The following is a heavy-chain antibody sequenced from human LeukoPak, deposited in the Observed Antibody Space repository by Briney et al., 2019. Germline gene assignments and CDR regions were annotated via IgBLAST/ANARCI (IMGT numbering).Heavy chain of an antibody. D-gene: IGHD3-10*01. V-gene: IGHV4-59*12. CDR1: GGSISNYY. CDR2: IYNAATT. J-gene: IGHJ3*02. Sequence: SETLSLTCAVSGGSISNYYWTWIRQPPGKGLEWLGFIYNAATTNYNPSLKSRVTISVDTSKNQFSLQLNSVTPEDTAVYYCARDPVLLWFGDSPGAFDIWGQGTMVTVSS. CDR3: ARDPVLLWFGDSPGAFDI.